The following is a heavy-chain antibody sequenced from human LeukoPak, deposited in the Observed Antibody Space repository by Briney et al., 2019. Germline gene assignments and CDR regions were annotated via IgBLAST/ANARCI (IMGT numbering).Heavy chain of an antibody. Sequence: SETLSLTCTVSGGSITSYYWSWIRQPPGKGLEWIGNIFYSGSTYYSPSLKSRVTISLDTSRNQFSLKLNSVTAADTAVYYCAKSNGYGLVDIWGQGTMVTVSS. J-gene: IGHJ3*02. V-gene: IGHV4-59*12. CDR1: GGSITSYY. D-gene: IGHD3-10*01. CDR3: AKSNGYGLVDI. CDR2: IFYSGST.